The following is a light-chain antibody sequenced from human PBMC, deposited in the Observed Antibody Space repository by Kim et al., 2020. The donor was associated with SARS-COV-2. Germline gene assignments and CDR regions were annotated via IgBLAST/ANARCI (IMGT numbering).Light chain of an antibody. J-gene: IGLJ3*02. V-gene: IGLV3-19*01. CDR1: SLRSYY. CDR2: GKN. CDR3: NSRDSSGNLWV. Sequence: AFGQTVRITGQGDSLRSYYASWYQQKPGQAPVLVIYGKNNRPSGIPDRFSGSSSGNTASLTITGAQAEDEADYYCNSRDSSGNLWVFGGGTKLTVL.